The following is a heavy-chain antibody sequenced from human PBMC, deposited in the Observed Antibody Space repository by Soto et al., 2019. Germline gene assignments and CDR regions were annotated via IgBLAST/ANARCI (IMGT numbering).Heavy chain of an antibody. J-gene: IGHJ4*02. Sequence: QVQLVQSGAEVKKPGASVKVSCKDSGYTFTSYGISWVRQAPGHGLEWMGWISAYNGDTDYAHNLQGRVTLTTDTSTTTAYLELRSLRSDDTDVYYCARGASSLPGFYWGQGTLVTVSS. CDR3: ARGASSLPGFY. CDR2: ISAYNGDT. D-gene: IGHD6-13*01. V-gene: IGHV1-18*01. CDR1: GYTFTSYG.